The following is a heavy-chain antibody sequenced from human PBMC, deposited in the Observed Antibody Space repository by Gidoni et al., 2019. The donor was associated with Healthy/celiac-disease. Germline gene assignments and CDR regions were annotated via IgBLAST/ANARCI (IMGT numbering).Heavy chain of an antibody. CDR1: GFTFSSSS. CDR2: ISSSSSYI. Sequence: EVQLVESGGGLVKPGGSLRLSCAASGFTFSSSSMNWVRQAPGKGLEWVSSISSSSSYIYYADAVKGRFTISRENAKNSMYLQMNSLRAEDKAVYYCGSAVVTPAPTIPDYWGQGTLVTVSS. CDR3: GSAVVTPAPTIPDY. J-gene: IGHJ4*02. V-gene: IGHV3-21*01. D-gene: IGHD2-21*02.